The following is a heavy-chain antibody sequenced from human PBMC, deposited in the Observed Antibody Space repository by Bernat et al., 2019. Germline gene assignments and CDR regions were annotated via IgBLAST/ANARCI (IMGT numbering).Heavy chain of an antibody. J-gene: IGHJ3*01. Sequence: EVQLLESGGGLVQPGGSLRLSCAASGFTFSSYAMSWVRQAPGKGLEWVSAISGSGGSTYYADSVKGRFTISRDNSKNTLYLQMNSLKTEDTAVYYCTTEVYGSGTPWGQGTMVTVSS. CDR1: GFTFSSYA. V-gene: IGHV3-23*01. D-gene: IGHD3-10*01. CDR3: TTEVYGSGTP. CDR2: ISGSGGST.